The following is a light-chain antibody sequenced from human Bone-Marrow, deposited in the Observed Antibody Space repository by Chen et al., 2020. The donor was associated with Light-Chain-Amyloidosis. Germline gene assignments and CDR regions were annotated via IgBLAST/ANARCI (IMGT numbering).Light chain of an antibody. CDR3: AAWDGSLSGYV. Sequence: QSVLTQPPSASGTPGQRVTISCSGASSNIRINYVYWYQHFPGAAPNLIIHRNNERPSGVPDRFSASKSGTSAFLGISGLRSEDEADYYCAAWDGSLSGYVFGTGTKVIVL. CDR1: SSNIRINY. CDR2: RNN. V-gene: IGLV1-47*01. J-gene: IGLJ1*01.